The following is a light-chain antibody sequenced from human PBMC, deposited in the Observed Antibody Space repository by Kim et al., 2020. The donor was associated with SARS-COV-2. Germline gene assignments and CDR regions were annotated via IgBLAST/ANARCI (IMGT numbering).Light chain of an antibody. CDR3: NSRDSSGNHLRVV. Sequence: GQTVRITGQGDSLRSYYASWYQQKPGQAPVLVIYGKNNRPSGIPDRFSGSSSGNTASLTITGAQAEDEADYYCNSRDSSGNHLRVVFGGGTKLTVL. CDR1: SLRSYY. V-gene: IGLV3-19*01. CDR2: GKN. J-gene: IGLJ2*01.